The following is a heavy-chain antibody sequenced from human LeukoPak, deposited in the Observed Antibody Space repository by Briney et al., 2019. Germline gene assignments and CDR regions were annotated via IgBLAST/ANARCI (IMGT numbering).Heavy chain of an antibody. CDR3: ARHQTSTWYGDGWFDP. D-gene: IGHD6-13*01. CDR2: IYSSGSS. J-gene: IGHJ5*02. V-gene: IGHV4-39*01. CDR1: GDSISSSSFH. Sequence: PSETLSLTCNVSGDSISSSSFHWGWVRQPPGKGLDWIASIYSSGSSYYNPSLKSRLTMSVDTSKNQFSLKLRSVTAPDTAVYYCARHQTSTWYGDGWFDPWGQGTLVTVSS.